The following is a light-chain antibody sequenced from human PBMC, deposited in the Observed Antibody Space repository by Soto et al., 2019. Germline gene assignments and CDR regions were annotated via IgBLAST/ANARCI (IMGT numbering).Light chain of an antibody. J-gene: IGLJ1*01. CDR2: DVN. CDR1: STEVDGYDY. CDR3: SSYTSSAPFYV. V-gene: IGLV2-14*03. Sequence: QSALTQPASVSGSPGQSITISCTGASTEVDGYDYVSWYQQHPGQAPKLMIYDVNNRPSGVSYRFSGSKSGDTASLTISGLQAEDDADYYCSSYTSSAPFYVFGTGTKVTVL.